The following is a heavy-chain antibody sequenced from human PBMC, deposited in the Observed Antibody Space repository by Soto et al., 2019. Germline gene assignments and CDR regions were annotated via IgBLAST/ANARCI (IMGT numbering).Heavy chain of an antibody. CDR2: ISGSGGST. J-gene: IGHJ4*02. V-gene: IGHV3-23*01. CDR1: GFTFSSYA. D-gene: IGHD6-13*01. CDR3: AKDYIAAAGSYGNGVGY. Sequence: GGSLRLSCAASGFTFSSYAMSWVRQAPGKGLEWVSAISGSGGSTYYADSVKGRFTISRDNSKNTLYLQMNSLRAEDTAVYYCAKDYIAAAGSYGNGVGYWGQGTLVTVSS.